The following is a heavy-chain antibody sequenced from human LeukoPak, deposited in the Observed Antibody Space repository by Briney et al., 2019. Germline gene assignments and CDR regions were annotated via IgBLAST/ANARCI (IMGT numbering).Heavy chain of an antibody. Sequence: SETLSLTCAVYGGSFSGYYWSWIRQPPGKGLEWIGEINHSGSTNYNPSLKSRVTISVDTSKNQFSLKLSSVTAADTAVYYCARTYYDYVWGSYRYRGNWFDPWGLGTLVTVSS. CDR2: INHSGST. V-gene: IGHV4-34*01. CDR1: GGSFSGYY. J-gene: IGHJ5*02. CDR3: ARTYYDYVWGSYRYRGNWFDP. D-gene: IGHD3-16*02.